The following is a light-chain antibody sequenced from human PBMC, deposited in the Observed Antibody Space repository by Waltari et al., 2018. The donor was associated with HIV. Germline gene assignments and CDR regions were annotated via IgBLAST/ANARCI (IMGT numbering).Light chain of an antibody. J-gene: IGLJ3*02. V-gene: IGLV2-23*02. CDR3: CSYAGSSPLWV. CDR1: SSDFGNYNL. Sequence: QSALTQPASVSGSPGQSITISCTGTSSDFGNYNLVSWYQQHPGKVPKLIIFEVSERPSGVSDRFSGSKSVNTASLTISGLQAEDEADYYCCSYAGSSPLWVFGGGTKLTVL. CDR2: EVS.